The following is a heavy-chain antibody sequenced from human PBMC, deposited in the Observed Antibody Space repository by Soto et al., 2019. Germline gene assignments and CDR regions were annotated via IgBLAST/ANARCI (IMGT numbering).Heavy chain of an antibody. J-gene: IGHJ6*02. CDR1: GFTFSSYA. CDR2: ISYDGSNK. Sequence: GGSLRLSCAASGFTFSSYAMHWVRQAPGKGLEWVAVISYDGSNKYYADSVKGRFTISRDNSKNTRYLQMNSLRAEDMAVYYCARDAQVRPTYYDFRGGYYSDYYYYGMDVWGQGTTVTVSS. CDR3: ARDAQVRPTYYDFRGGYYSDYYYYGMDV. V-gene: IGHV3-30-3*01. D-gene: IGHD3-3*01.